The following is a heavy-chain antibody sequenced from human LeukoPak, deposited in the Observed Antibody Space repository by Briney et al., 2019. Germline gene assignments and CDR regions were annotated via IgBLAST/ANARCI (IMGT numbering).Heavy chain of an antibody. D-gene: IGHD6-19*01. CDR3: ARAEAGDLDY. J-gene: IGHJ4*02. Sequence: PGGSLRLSCAASGFTFDDYAMHWVRQAPGKGLEWVSGISWNSGSIGYADSVKGRFTISRDNAKNSLYLQMNSLRAEDTAVYYCARAEAGDLDYWGQGTLVTVSS. CDR2: ISWNSGSI. V-gene: IGHV3-9*01. CDR1: GFTFDDYA.